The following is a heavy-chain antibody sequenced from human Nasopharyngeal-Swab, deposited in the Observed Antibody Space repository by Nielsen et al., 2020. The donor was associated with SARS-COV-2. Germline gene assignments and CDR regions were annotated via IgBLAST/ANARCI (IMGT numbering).Heavy chain of an antibody. CDR1: GYRFSSHV. Sequence: ASVKVSCKASGYRFSSHVINWVRQAPGQGLEWLGWIHGYNGNTHYAENFQGRVTLTIDTSMNTADMELRSLRSDDTAVYYCARGTVTATDYGMDVWGQGTPVTVSS. CDR3: ARGTVTATDYGMDV. CDR2: IHGYNGNT. J-gene: IGHJ6*02. D-gene: IGHD4-17*01. V-gene: IGHV1-18*01.